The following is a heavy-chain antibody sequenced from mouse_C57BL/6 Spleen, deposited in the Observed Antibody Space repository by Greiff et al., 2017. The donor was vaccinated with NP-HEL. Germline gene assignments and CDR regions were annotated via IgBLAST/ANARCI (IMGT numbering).Heavy chain of an antibody. CDR1: GFTFSSYA. CDR2: ISDGGSYT. V-gene: IGHV5-4*01. J-gene: IGHJ2*01. D-gene: IGHD1-1*02. CDR3: ARERDYGPFDY. Sequence: EVKLMESGGGLVKPGGSLKLSCAASGFTFSSYAMSWVRQTPEKRLEWVATISDGGSYTYYPDNVKGRFTISRDNAKNNLYLQMSHMKSEDTAMYYCARERDYGPFDYWGQGTTLTVSS.